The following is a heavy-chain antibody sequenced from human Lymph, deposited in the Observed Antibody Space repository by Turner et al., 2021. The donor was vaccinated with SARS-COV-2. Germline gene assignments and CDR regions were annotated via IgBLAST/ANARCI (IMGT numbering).Heavy chain of an antibody. CDR1: GFTFSYYW. CDR2: IKQDGSAK. V-gene: IGHV3-7*01. CDR3: ARMGSSSWYFDY. D-gene: IGHD1-26*01. J-gene: IGHJ4*02. Sequence: EVKLVESGGGLVQPGGSLRLACAASGFTFSYYWMSWVRQAPGKGLWWVANIKQDGSAKYYVDSVKGRFTISRDNAKNSLFLQMNSLRAEDTAVYYCARMGSSSWYFDYWGQGTLVTVSS.